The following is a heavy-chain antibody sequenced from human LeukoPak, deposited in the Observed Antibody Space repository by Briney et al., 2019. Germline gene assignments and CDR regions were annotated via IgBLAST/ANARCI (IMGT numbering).Heavy chain of an antibody. V-gene: IGHV3-66*01. CDR1: GFTVSSNY. Sequence: TGGSLRLSCAASGFTVSSNYMSWVRQAPGKGLEWVSVIYSGGSTYYADSVKGRFTISRDNSKNTLYLQMNSLRAEDTAVYYCTRGIRGPNWFDPWGQGTLVTVSS. J-gene: IGHJ5*02. CDR3: TRGIRGPNWFDP. D-gene: IGHD3-10*01. CDR2: IYSGGST.